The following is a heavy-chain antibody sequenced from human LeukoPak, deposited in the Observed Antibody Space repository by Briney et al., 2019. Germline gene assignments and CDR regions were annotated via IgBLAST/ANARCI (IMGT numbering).Heavy chain of an antibody. D-gene: IGHD2-15*01. V-gene: IGHV1-18*01. CDR3: ARASYCSGGSCYSDY. CDR2: ISAYNGNT. CDR1: GYTFTSYG. Sequence: ASVKVSSKASGYTFTSYGISWVRQAPGQGLEWMGWISAYNGNTIYAQKVKGRVTMTTDTSTSTAYMELRSLKSDDTAVYYCARASYCSGGSCYSDYWGQGTLVTVSS. J-gene: IGHJ4*02.